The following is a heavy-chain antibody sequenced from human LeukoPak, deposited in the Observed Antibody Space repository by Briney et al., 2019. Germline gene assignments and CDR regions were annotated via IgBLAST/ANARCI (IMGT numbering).Heavy chain of an antibody. D-gene: IGHD3-10*01. J-gene: IGHJ6*03. Sequence: ASVKVSCKASGYTFTSYGISWVRQAPGQGLEWMGWVSAYNGNTNYAQKLQGRVTMTTDTSTSTAYMELRSLRSDDTAVYYCAREGTMAQGVVNYYYMDVWGKGTTVTVSS. CDR1: GYTFTSYG. CDR2: VSAYNGNT. CDR3: AREGTMAQGVVNYYYMDV. V-gene: IGHV1-18*01.